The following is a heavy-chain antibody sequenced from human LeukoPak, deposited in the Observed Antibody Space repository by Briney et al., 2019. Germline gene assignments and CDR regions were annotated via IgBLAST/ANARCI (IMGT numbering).Heavy chain of an antibody. D-gene: IGHD3-10*01. CDR1: GFTFSSYA. Sequence: GGSLRLSGAVSGFTFSSYAMSWVRQSPGKGLEWVSAISGSGGSTYYADSVKGRFTISRDNSKNTLYLQMNSLRAEDTAVYYCAKDTLPLYGSGSYYNSYFDYWGQGTLVTVSS. V-gene: IGHV3-23*01. CDR3: AKDTLPLYGSGSYYNSYFDY. CDR2: ISGSGGST. J-gene: IGHJ4*02.